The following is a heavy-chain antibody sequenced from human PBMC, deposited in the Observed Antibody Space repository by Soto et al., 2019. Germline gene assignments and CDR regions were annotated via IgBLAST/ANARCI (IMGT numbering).Heavy chain of an antibody. CDR1: GFTFSSYA. Sequence: EVQLLESGGGLVQPGGSLRLSCAASGFTFSSYAMSWVRQAPGKGLEWVSAISGSGGSTYYADSVKGLFTISRDNSKNTLYLQMNSLRAEDTAVYYCAKAPKQREGAFDIWGQGTMVTVSS. J-gene: IGHJ3*02. CDR3: AKAPKQREGAFDI. V-gene: IGHV3-23*01. D-gene: IGHD6-25*01. CDR2: ISGSGGST.